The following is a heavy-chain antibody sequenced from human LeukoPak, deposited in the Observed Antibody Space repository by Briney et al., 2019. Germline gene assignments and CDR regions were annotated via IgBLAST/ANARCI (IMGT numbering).Heavy chain of an antibody. CDR2: IYYSGST. V-gene: IGHV4-61*08. CDR3: ARGSFSTVTTGRFWYFDL. D-gene: IGHD4-17*01. J-gene: IGHJ2*01. CDR1: GGSISSDDYY. Sequence: SETLSLTCTVSGGSISSDDYYWSWIRQPPGKGLEWIGYIYYSGSTNYNPSLKSRVTISVDTSKNQFSLKLSSVTAADTAVYYCARGSFSTVTTGRFWYFDLWGRGTLVTVSS.